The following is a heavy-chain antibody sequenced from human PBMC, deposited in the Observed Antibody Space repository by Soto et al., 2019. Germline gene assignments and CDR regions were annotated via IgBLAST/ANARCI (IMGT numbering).Heavy chain of an antibody. CDR1: GNTFTSHY. CDR3: ARERSYYGSRSYLNEPHFDY. V-gene: IGHV1-46*01. J-gene: IGHJ4*02. CDR2: INPSGGST. D-gene: IGHD3-10*01. Sequence: VASVKVSCKASGNTFTSHYIHWVRQAPGQGPEWMGIINPSGGSTSYAQKFQSRVTMTRDTSTSTVYMELSSLRAEDTAVYYCARERSYYGSRSYLNEPHFDYWGQGTLVTVS.